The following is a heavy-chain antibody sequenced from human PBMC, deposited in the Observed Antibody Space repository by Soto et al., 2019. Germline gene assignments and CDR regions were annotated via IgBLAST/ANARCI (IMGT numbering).Heavy chain of an antibody. D-gene: IGHD3-3*01. CDR1: GGSFSGYY. CDR2: INHSGST. Sequence: SETLSLTCAVYGGSFSGYYWSWIRQPPGKGLEWIGEINHSGSTNYNPSLKSRVTISVDTSKNQFSLKLSSVTAADTAVYYCARLAGVVPLNQGDYWGQGTLVTVSS. J-gene: IGHJ4*02. V-gene: IGHV4-34*01. CDR3: ARLAGVVPLNQGDY.